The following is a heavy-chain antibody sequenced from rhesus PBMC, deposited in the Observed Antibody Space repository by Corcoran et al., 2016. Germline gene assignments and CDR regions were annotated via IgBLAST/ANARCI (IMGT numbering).Heavy chain of an antibody. D-gene: IGHD4-4*01. CDR3: ARARGLARYFDL. V-gene: IGHV4-76*01. CDR2: IYGSSGST. CDR1: GGPISSGYD. Sequence: QVQLQESGPGVVKPSETLSLTCAVSGGPISSGYDWSWMRQPPGKGRGWIGYIYGSSGSTNYNPSLKNRVTISKDASKNQFSLKLSSVTAADTAVYYCARARGLARYFDLWGPGTPITISS. J-gene: IGHJ2*01.